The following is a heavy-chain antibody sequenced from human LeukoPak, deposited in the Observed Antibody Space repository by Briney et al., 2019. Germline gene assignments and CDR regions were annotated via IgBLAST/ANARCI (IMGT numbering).Heavy chain of an antibody. CDR2: ISYDGSNK. CDR1: GFSFSSYS. V-gene: IGHV3-30*03. CDR3: ARDGASITMVRGVIRGSGYGMDV. J-gene: IGHJ6*02. D-gene: IGHD3-10*01. Sequence: GGSLRLSCAASGFSFSSYSMNWVRQAPGKGLEWVAVISYDGSNKYYADSVKGRFTISRDNSKNTLYLQMNSLRAEDTAVYYCARDGASITMVRGVIRGSGYGMDVWGQGTTVTVSS.